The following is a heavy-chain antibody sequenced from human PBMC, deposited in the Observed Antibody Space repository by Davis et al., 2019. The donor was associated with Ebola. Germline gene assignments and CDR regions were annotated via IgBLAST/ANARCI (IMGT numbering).Heavy chain of an antibody. CDR3: AKDLRPRAEDYVWGSYSFDY. CDR1: GFVFSYYD. V-gene: IGHV3-48*01. Sequence: PGGSLRLSCAASGFVFSYYDMNWVRQAPGKGLEWLSYISSGSGTIYYADSVKGRFTISRDNSRNTLYLQMNRLRVEDTAVYYCAKDLRPRAEDYVWGSYSFDYWGQGTLVTVSS. CDR2: ISSGSGTI. J-gene: IGHJ4*02. D-gene: IGHD3-16*01.